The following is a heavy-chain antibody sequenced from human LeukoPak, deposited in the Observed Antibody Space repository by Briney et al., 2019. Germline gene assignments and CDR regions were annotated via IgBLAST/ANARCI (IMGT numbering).Heavy chain of an antibody. D-gene: IGHD3-22*01. V-gene: IGHV1-18*01. Sequence: ASVKVSCKASGYTFTSYGISWVRQAPGQGLEWMGWISAYNGNTNYAQKLQGRVTMTTDTSTSTAYMELRSLRSDDTAVYYCARAPLGQYYYDSSPNAFDIWGQGTIVTVSS. CDR2: ISAYNGNT. CDR3: ARAPLGQYYYDSSPNAFDI. CDR1: GYTFTSYG. J-gene: IGHJ3*02.